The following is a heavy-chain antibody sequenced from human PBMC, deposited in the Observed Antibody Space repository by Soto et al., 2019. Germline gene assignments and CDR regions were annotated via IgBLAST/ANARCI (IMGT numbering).Heavy chain of an antibody. J-gene: IGHJ6*03. D-gene: IGHD4-4*01. CDR2: ISYDGSNK. CDR1: GFTFSSYG. V-gene: IGHV3-30*18. CDR3: AKEGNYEFFYYYMDV. Sequence: GGSLRLSCAASGFTFSSYGMHWVRQAPGKGLEWVAVISYDGSNKYYADSVKGRFTISRDNSKNTLYLQMNSLRAEDTAVYYCAKEGNYEFFYYYMDVWGKGTTVTAP.